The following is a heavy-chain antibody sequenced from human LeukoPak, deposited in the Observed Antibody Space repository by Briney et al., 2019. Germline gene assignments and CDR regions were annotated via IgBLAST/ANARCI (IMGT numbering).Heavy chain of an antibody. CDR1: GLTVSSSY. V-gene: IGHV3-53*01. CDR2: IYSDDRI. D-gene: IGHD3-22*01. J-gene: IGHJ4*02. CDR3: ASHYYDSRGYYYFDF. Sequence: GGSLRLSCAASGLTVSSSYMSWVRQAPGKGLEWVSIIYSDDRIFYADSLKGRFTISRDNSKNTLYLQMNSLRAEDTAVYCCASHYYDSRGYYYFDFWGQGTLVTVSS.